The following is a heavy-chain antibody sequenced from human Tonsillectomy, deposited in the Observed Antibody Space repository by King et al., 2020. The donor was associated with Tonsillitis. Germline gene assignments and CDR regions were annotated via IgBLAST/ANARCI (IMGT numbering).Heavy chain of an antibody. CDR1: GFTFSSYA. D-gene: IGHD6-19*01. CDR3: AKLKSAVAGHTITDAFDL. Sequence: VQLVESGGGLVQPGGSLRLSCAASGFTFSSYAMSWVRQAPGKGLEWVTVISGGGGTTYYADSVKGRFTISRDNSKNTLYLQMNSLRDEDTAAYYCAKLKSAVAGHTITDAFDLWGQGTMVTVSS. J-gene: IGHJ3*01. V-gene: IGHV3-23*04. CDR2: ISGGGGTT.